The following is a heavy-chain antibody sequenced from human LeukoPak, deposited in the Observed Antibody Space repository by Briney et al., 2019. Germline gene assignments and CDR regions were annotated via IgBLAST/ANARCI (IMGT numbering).Heavy chain of an antibody. CDR2: ISYDGSNK. J-gene: IGHJ4*02. CDR3: AKSTERYYYDSSGSCFDY. CDR1: GFTFSSYA. Sequence: GGSLRLSCAASGFTFSSYAMHWVRQAPGKGLEWVAVISYDGSNKYYADSVKGRFTISRDNSKNTLYLQMNSLRAEDTAVYYCAKSTERYYYDSSGSCFDYWGQGTLVTVSS. D-gene: IGHD3-22*01. V-gene: IGHV3-30-3*02.